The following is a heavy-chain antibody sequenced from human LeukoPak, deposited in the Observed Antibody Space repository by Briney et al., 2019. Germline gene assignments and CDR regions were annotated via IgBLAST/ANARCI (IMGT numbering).Heavy chain of an antibody. D-gene: IGHD1-1*01. CDR1: GGSISSGGYY. V-gene: IGHV4-31*03. J-gene: IGHJ4*02. CDR2: IYYSGST. Sequence: SETLSLTCTVSGGSISSGGYYWSWIRQHPGKGLEWIGYIYYSGSTYYNPSLKSRVTISVDTSKNQFSLELSSVTAADTAVYYCARGLVQLERHMDYWGQGTLVTVSS. CDR3: ARGLVQLERHMDY.